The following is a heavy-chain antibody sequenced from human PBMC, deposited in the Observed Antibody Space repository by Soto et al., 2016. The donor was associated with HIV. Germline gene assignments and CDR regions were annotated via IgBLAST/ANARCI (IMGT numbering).Heavy chain of an antibody. CDR2: ISKSSRTI. J-gene: IGHJ6*03. CDR1: GFTFSDYS. CDR3: ARDNVPHVDIVATKPRHYMDV. D-gene: IGHD5-12*01. V-gene: IGHV3-48*01. Sequence: EVQLVESGGGLVQPGGSLRLSCAASGFTFSDYSINWVRQAPGKGLEWISSISKSSRTINYADSVKGRFTISRDNAKNSLDLQMNSLRAEDTAVYYCARDNVPHVDIVATKPRHYMDVWGKGTTVTVSS.